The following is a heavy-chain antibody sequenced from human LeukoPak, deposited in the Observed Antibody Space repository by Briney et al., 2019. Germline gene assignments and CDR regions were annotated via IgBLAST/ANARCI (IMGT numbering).Heavy chain of an antibody. CDR1: GGSISGYY. J-gene: IGHJ4*02. D-gene: IGHD3-10*01. Sequence: SETLSLTCTVSGGSISGYYWSWIRQPPGKGLEWIGYIYYTGSTNYNPSLKSRVTISVDTPENQFSLKLSSMTAADTAVYYCAREGSGFPFDYWGQGTLVTVSS. V-gene: IGHV4-59*01. CDR2: IYYTGST. CDR3: AREGSGFPFDY.